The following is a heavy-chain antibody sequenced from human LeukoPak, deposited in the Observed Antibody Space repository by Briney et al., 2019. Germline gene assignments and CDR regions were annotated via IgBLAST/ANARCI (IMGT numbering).Heavy chain of an antibody. D-gene: IGHD5-18*01. CDR3: ARAFALGGAMVTSYWFDP. CDR1: RGTFSSYA. J-gene: IGHJ5*02. Sequence: SVKVSCKASRGTFSSYAISWVRQAPGQGLEWMGGIIPIFGTANYAQKFQGRVTITADESTSTAYMELSRLRSDDTAVYYCARAFALGGAMVTSYWFDPWGQGTLVTVSS. V-gene: IGHV1-69*13. CDR2: IIPIFGTA.